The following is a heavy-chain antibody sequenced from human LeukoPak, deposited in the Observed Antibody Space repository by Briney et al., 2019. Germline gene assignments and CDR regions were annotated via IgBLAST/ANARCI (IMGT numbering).Heavy chain of an antibody. CDR1: AYTFSTYY. CDR2: INTTGDST. CDR3: AREASGGYFDY. D-gene: IGHD4-23*01. V-gene: IGHV1-46*01. Sequence: ASVKVSCTASAYTFSTYYMHWVRQAPGHGLEWVGLINTTGDSTNYTQNFRGRVTMTRDTSTSTVYMDLSSLRSEDTAVYYCAREASGGYFDYWGQGTLVTVSS. J-gene: IGHJ4*02.